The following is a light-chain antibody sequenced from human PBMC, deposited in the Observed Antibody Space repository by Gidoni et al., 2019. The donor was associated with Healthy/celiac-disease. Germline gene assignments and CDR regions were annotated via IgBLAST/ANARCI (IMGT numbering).Light chain of an antibody. CDR1: QDSSKN. V-gene: IGKV1-33*01. CDR2: DAS. CDR3: QQYDNPALT. J-gene: IGKJ4*01. Sequence: DIQMTHSPSSLSTSVGDRVTISCQGSQDSSKNLNWYQQKPGKAPKLLIYDASDLETGVPSRFSGGGSGTDFTFTISSLQPEDTATYYCQQYDNPALTFXGXTKVEIK.